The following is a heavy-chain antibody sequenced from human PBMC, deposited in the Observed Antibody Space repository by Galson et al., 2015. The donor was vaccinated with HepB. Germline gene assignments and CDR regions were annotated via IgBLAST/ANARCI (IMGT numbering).Heavy chain of an antibody. V-gene: IGHV2-5*02. J-gene: IGHJ4*02. D-gene: IGHD3-9*01. CDR3: AHLAYFDWLLPFDY. CDR1: GFSLSTSGVG. Sequence: PALVKPTQTLTLTCTFSGFSLSTSGVGVGWIRQPPGKALEWLALIYWDDDKRYSPSLKSRLTITKDTSKNQVVLTMTNMDPVDTATYYCAHLAYFDWLLPFDYWGQGTLVTVSS. CDR2: IYWDDDK.